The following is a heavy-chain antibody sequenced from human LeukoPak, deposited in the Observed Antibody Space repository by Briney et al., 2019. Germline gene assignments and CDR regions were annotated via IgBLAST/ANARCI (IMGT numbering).Heavy chain of an antibody. CDR3: IRDFRSADL. Sequence: PGGSLRLSCVVSAFTFSNYLMHWVRQPPGKGLVWVSRIYVDGRTTNYADSVKGRFTISRDNAKNTVYLEMNSLSVEDTATYYCIRDFRSADLWGQGTLVTVTS. J-gene: IGHJ5*02. V-gene: IGHV3-74*01. CDR2: IYVDGRTT. CDR1: AFTFSNYL.